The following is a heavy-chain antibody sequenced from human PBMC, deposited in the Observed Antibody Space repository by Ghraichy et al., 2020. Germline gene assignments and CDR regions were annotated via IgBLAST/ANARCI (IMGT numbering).Heavy chain of an antibody. J-gene: IGHJ4*02. V-gene: IGHV1-2*02. CDR2: INPNSGGT. CDR1: GYTFTGYY. Sequence: ASVKVSCKASGYTFTGYYMHWVRQAPGQGLEWMGWINPNSGGTRYAQKFQGRVTMTRDTSISTAYMELTRLRSDDTAVYYCARDRYDLNDGFDYWVQGTLVTVSS. CDR3: ARDRYDLNDGFDY. D-gene: IGHD1-1*01.